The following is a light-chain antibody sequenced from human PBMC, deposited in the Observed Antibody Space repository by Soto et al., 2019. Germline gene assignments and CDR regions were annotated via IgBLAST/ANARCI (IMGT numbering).Light chain of an antibody. Sequence: QSVLTQPPSASGTPGQRVTISCSGSNSNIGSNYVYWYQQLPGTAPKLLIYRNNQRPSGIPDRFSGSKSGTSATLGITGLRAGDEADYYCGTWDTSLSAGVFGGGTKVTVL. CDR2: RNN. CDR1: NSNIGSNY. V-gene: IGLV1-47*01. CDR3: GTWDTSLSAGV. J-gene: IGLJ3*02.